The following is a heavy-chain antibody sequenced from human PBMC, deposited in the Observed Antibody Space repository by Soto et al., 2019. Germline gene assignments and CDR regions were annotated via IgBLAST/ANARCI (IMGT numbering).Heavy chain of an antibody. J-gene: IGHJ6*02. Sequence: GASVKVSCKASGYSFTDYNIHWVRQAPGKGLEWLGRINPKSGGTSTAQKFQGWVTMTTDTSISTDSMELTRLTSDDTAIYYCARGDSTDCSNGVCSFFYNHDMDVWGQGTTVTVSS. D-gene: IGHD2-8*01. V-gene: IGHV1-2*04. CDR3: ARGDSTDCSNGVCSFFYNHDMDV. CDR2: INPKSGGT. CDR1: GYSFTDYN.